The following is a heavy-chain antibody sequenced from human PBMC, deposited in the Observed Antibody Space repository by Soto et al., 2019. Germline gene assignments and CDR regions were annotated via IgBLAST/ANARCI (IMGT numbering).Heavy chain of an antibody. CDR3: AKDRMPVSASLFDY. CDR1: GFTFSNYA. CDR2: ISSSGGAT. Sequence: EVQLLESGGGLGQPGGSLRLSCAASGFTFSNYAMSWVRQAPGEGLEWVSGISSSGGATHYADSVKGRFTISRDNSKNTLYLQMNSLRGEDTAVYFCAKDRMPVSASLFDYWGQGILVTVSS. D-gene: IGHD2-21*02. J-gene: IGHJ4*02. V-gene: IGHV3-23*01.